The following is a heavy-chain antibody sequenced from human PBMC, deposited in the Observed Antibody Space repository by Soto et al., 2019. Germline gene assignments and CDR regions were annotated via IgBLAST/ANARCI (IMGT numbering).Heavy chain of an antibody. J-gene: IGHJ6*04. D-gene: IGHD1-7*01. CDR2: IYPGDSDT. CDR1: GYSFTSYW. V-gene: IGHV5-51*01. Sequence: GESLKISCKGSGYSFTSYWIGWVRQMPGKGLEWMGIIYPGDSDTRYSPSFQGQVTISADKSISTAYLQWSSLKASDTAMYYCARLRITGTNTLRSGMDVWGKGTTVTVSS. CDR3: ARLRITGTNTLRSGMDV.